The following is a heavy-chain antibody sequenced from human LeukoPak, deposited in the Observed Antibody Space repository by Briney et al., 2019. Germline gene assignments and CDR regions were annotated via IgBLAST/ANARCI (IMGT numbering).Heavy chain of an antibody. Sequence: GGSLRLSCAASGFIFSTYPMSWVRQAPGKGLEWVSLIRGGGDTTYYADSVKGRFTISRDNSKNTLYLQMNSLRVEDTAVYFCAKETELVWFGELLGWLDPWGQGTLVTVSS. D-gene: IGHD3-10*01. CDR3: AKETELVWFGELLGWLDP. CDR1: GFIFSTYP. V-gene: IGHV3-23*01. CDR2: IRGGGDTT. J-gene: IGHJ5*02.